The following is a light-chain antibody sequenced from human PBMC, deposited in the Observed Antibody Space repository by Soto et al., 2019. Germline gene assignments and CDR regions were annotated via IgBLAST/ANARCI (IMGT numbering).Light chain of an antibody. CDR1: QSISSY. CDR3: QQSYSTLPIT. CDR2: TAS. V-gene: IGKV1-39*01. Sequence: DIQMTQSPSSLSASLGDRVTIACRASQSISSYLNWYQQKPGKAPKLLIYTASSLQSGVPSRFSGSGSGTDFTLTISSLQPEDFATYYCQQSYSTLPITFGQGTRREI. J-gene: IGKJ5*01.